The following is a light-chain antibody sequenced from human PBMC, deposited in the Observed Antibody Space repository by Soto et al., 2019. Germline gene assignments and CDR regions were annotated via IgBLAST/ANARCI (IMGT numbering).Light chain of an antibody. CDR1: QSVSNN. Sequence: ETVMTQSPATLSLFPGERATLSCRASQSVSNNLAWYQQKSGQSPRLLIYGASTRATGIPARFSGSGSVTDFTLTISSLEPEDSAVYYCQQRHMWPITFGQGTRLEIK. V-gene: IGKV3-15*01. J-gene: IGKJ5*01. CDR2: GAS. CDR3: QQRHMWPIT.